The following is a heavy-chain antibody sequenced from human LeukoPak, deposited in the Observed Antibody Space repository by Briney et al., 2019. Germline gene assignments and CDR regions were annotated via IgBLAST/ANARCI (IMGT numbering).Heavy chain of an antibody. J-gene: IGHJ4*02. CDR1: GFTFSSYS. CDR2: ISSSSSYI. V-gene: IGHV3-21*01. Sequence: GGSLRLSCAASGFTFSSYSMYWVRQAPGKGLEWVSSISSSSSYIYYADSVKGRFTISRDNAKNSLYPQMNSLRAEDTAVYYCARANLPITMIVVSLDYWGQGTLVAVSS. D-gene: IGHD3-22*01. CDR3: ARANLPITMIVVSLDY.